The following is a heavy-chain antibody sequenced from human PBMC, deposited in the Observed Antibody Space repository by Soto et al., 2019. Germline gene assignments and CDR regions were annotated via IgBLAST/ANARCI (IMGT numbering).Heavy chain of an antibody. Sequence: GGSLRLSCAASGFSFSDYGMYWVRQAPGKGLEWVAVVWYDAVTKYYADSVKGRFTISRDNSKNTIYLEMNSLRDEDTATYYCAREGPVPGTNAFDIWGQGTKVTVSS. J-gene: IGHJ3*02. CDR1: GFSFSDYG. V-gene: IGHV3-33*01. CDR3: AREGPVPGTNAFDI. CDR2: VWYDAVTK. D-gene: IGHD4-17*01.